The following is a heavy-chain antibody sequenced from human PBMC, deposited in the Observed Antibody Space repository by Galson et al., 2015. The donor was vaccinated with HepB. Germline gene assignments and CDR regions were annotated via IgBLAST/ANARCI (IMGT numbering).Heavy chain of an antibody. CDR2: ISGSGGST. CDR1: GFTFRSYA. CDR3: AKDDSGYDFVDYYYMDV. V-gene: IGHV3-23*01. J-gene: IGHJ6*03. D-gene: IGHD5-12*01. Sequence: SLRLSCAASGFTFRSYAMSWVRQAPGKGLEWVSAISGSGGSTYYADSVKGRFTISRDNSKNTLYLQMNSLRAEDTAVYYCAKDDSGYDFVDYYYMDVWGKGTTVTVSS.